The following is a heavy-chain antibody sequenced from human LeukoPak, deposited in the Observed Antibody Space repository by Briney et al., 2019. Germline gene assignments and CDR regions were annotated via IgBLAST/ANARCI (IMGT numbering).Heavy chain of an antibody. CDR1: GYTFTSYD. CDR2: MNPNSGNT. CDR3: ARGACSSTSCYLDYYYYMDV. D-gene: IGHD2-2*01. V-gene: IGHV1-8*03. J-gene: IGHJ6*03. Sequence: ASVKVSCKASGYTFTSYDINWVRQATGQGLEWMGWMNPNSGNTGYAQKFQGRVTITRNTSISTTYMELSSLRSEDTAVYYCARGACSSTSCYLDYYYYMDVWGKGTTVTVSS.